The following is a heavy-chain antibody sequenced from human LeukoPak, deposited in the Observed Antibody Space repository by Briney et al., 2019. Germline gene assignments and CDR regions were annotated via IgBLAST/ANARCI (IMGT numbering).Heavy chain of an antibody. CDR1: GGSISSYY. V-gene: IGHV4-59*01. J-gene: IGHJ4*02. CDR3: ARDSNGDGYNL. CDR2: IYYSGST. D-gene: IGHD5-24*01. Sequence: PSETLSLTCTVSGGSISSYYWSWIRRPPGKGLEWIGYIYYSGSTNYNPSLKSRVTISVDTSKNQFSLKLSSVTAADTAVYYCARDSNGDGYNLWGQGTLVTVSS.